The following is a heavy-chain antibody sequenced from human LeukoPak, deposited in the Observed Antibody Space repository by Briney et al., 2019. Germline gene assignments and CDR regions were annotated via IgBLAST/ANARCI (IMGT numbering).Heavy chain of an antibody. CDR3: ARDTVAARPYYYFDY. CDR1: GYTFIGYY. D-gene: IGHD6-6*01. V-gene: IGHV1-2*02. CDR2: INPNSGGT. Sequence: GASVKVSCKASGYTFIGYYMHWVRQAPGQGLEWMGWINPNSGGTNYAQKFQGRVTMTRDTSISTAYMELSRLRSDDTAVYYCARDTVAARPYYYFDYWGQGTLVTVSS. J-gene: IGHJ4*02.